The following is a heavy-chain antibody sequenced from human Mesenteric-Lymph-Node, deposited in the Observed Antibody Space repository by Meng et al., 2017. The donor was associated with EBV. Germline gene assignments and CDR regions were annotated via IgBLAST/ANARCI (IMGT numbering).Heavy chain of an antibody. V-gene: IGHV3-43*01. CDR3: AKEKGTIYFDY. CDR2: INGKGRT. J-gene: IGHJ4*02. CDR1: GFTFDDYT. Sequence: EVQLVGSGGVVLQPGGSLRLSCAASGFTFDDYTMHWVRQTPGKGLEWVSLINGKGRTYYSDSVKGRFTISRDNSKNSVSLQMNSLRTEDTAFYYCAKEKGTIYFDYWGQGTLVTVSS. D-gene: IGHD5-24*01.